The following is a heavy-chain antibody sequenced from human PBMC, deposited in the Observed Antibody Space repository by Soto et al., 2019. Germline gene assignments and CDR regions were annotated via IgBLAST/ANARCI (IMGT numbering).Heavy chain of an antibody. CDR3: ARAYSSGWYGDDAFDI. Sequence: SETLSLTCTVSGGSISSYYWSWIRQPPGKGLEWIGYIYYSGSTNYNPSLKSRVTISVDTSKNQFSLKLSSVTAADTAVYYCARAYSSGWYGDDAFDIWGQGTMVTVSS. CDR2: IYYSGST. V-gene: IGHV4-59*01. CDR1: GGSISSYY. D-gene: IGHD6-19*01. J-gene: IGHJ3*02.